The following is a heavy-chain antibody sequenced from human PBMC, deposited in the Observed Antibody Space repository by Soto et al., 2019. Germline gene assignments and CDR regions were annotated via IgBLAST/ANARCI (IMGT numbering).Heavy chain of an antibody. D-gene: IGHD3-9*01. J-gene: IGHJ4*02. CDR1: GFTFSSYG. Sequence: QVQLVESGGGVVQPGRSLRLSCAASGFTFSSYGMHWVRQAPGKGLEWVAVISYDGSNKYYADSVKGRFTISRDNSKNTLYLQMNSLRAEDTAVYYCAKDPDILTGYYWGQGTLVTVSS. CDR2: ISYDGSNK. CDR3: AKDPDILTGYY. V-gene: IGHV3-30*18.